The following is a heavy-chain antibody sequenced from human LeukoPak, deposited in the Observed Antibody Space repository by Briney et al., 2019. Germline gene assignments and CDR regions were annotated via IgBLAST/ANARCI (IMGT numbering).Heavy chain of an antibody. CDR2: ISYDGSNK. CDR3: ARERGFGTSSGWFNSGGDYFDP. Sequence: GGSLRLSCAASGFTFSSYAIHWVRQAPGKGLEWVAVISYDGSNKYYADSVKGRFTISRDNSKNTLYLQMNSLRAEDTAVYYCARERGFGTSSGWFNSGGDYFDPWGQGALATVSS. CDR1: GFTFSSYA. J-gene: IGHJ5*02. D-gene: IGHD6-19*01. V-gene: IGHV3-30*04.